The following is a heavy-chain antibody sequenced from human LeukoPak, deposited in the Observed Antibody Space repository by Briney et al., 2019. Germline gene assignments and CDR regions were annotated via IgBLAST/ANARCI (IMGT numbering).Heavy chain of an antibody. Sequence: GGSLRLSSAGSRFIFSDAWTSWVRQAPRKGVESVGRIKRERDGGTTDYGAPVKGRFIISRDDSKTTVYLQMNSLRTEDTAVYYCTTGQGKTDDDYWGQGTLVTVSS. CDR2: IKRERDGGTT. CDR3: TTGQGKTDDDY. CDR1: RFIFSDAW. V-gene: IGHV3-15*01. J-gene: IGHJ4*02. D-gene: IGHD1-1*01.